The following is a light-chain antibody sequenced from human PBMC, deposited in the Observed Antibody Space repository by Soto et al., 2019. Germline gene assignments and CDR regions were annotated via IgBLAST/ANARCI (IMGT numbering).Light chain of an antibody. CDR3: SSFAGNNNVV. V-gene: IGLV2-8*01. Sequence: QSALTQPPSASGSPGPSVTISCTGTSSDVGGYNYVSWYQQHPGNAPKLMISEVSKRPSGVPDRFSGSKSGNTASLTVSGLQAEDEADYYCSSFAGNNNVVFGGGTKLTVL. CDR2: EVS. CDR1: SSDVGGYNY. J-gene: IGLJ2*01.